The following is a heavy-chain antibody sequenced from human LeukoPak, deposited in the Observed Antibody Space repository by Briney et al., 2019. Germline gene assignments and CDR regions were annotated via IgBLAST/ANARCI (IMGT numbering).Heavy chain of an antibody. J-gene: IGHJ4*02. V-gene: IGHV4-61*02. D-gene: IGHD3-10*01. CDR2: IYTSRVT. CDR3: ARAGGVLGYFDL. CDR1: GGSISSGNYY. Sequence: NPSETLSLTCTVSGGSISSGNYYWTCIRQSAGKRLECIGRIYTSRVTTYNPSLKSRVTISLDTSRNQFSLRLTSVTAADTAVYYCARAGGVLGYFDLWGQGTLVTVSS.